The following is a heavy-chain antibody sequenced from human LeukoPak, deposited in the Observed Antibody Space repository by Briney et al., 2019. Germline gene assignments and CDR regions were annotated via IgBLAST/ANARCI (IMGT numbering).Heavy chain of an antibody. CDR3: ARYSWTHYFDF. CDR2: INPNTGDT. CDR1: GYTFTNFY. D-gene: IGHD2-15*01. V-gene: IGHV1-2*02. J-gene: IGHJ4*02. Sequence: ASVTVSCRAAGYTFTNFYLHWVRQAPGQGLEWMGWINPNTGDTNYAQKFRGRVTMTSDTSINTAYMELSRLRSDDSAVYSCARYSWTHYFDFWGQGTLVTVSS.